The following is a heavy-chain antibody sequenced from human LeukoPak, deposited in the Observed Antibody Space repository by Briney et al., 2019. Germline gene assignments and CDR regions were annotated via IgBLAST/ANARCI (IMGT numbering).Heavy chain of an antibody. CDR2: IYYSGST. J-gene: IGHJ6*02. Sequence: PSEALSLTCTVSGGSISSSSYYWGWIRQPPGKGLEWIGSIYYSGSTYYNPSLKSRVTISVDTSKNQFSLKLSSVTAADTAVYYCARDTTMVRGVMGGMDVWGQGTTVTVSS. CDR3: ARDTTMVRGVMGGMDV. V-gene: IGHV4-39*07. CDR1: GGSISSSSYY. D-gene: IGHD3-10*01.